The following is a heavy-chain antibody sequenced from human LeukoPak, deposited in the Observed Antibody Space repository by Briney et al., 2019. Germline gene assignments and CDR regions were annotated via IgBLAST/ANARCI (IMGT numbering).Heavy chain of an antibody. CDR3: AKTREWFGDLRWYFDL. V-gene: IGHV3-23*01. CDR2: ISVTVCST. D-gene: IGHD3-10*01. J-gene: IGHJ2*01. Sequence: GLEWGXXISVTVCSTYYPHSVNSRFPISIDNSKNTLYLQMNSLRAEDTAVYYCAKTREWFGDLRWYFDLWGRGTLVTVSS.